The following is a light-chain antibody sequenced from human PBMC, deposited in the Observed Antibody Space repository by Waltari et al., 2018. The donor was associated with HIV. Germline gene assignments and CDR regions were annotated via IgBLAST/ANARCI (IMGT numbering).Light chain of an antibody. J-gene: IGLJ2*01. CDR3: AAWGDSLSNVV. CDR2: WNN. CDR1: SSNHGSNY. V-gene: IGLV1-47*01. Sequence: QSVLTQPPSASGTPGQRVTISCAGSSSNHGSNYVSWSQQLPGTAPNPLNVWNNQRPSGVPDRFSGSKSGTSASLAISGLRSEDEANYYCAAWGDSLSNVVFGGGTKLTVL.